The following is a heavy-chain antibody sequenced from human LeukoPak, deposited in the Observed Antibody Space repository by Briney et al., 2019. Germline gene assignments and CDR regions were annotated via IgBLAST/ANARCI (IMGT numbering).Heavy chain of an antibody. CDR2: INHSGRT. CDR3: ASRRIMITFGGVIVIPENWFDP. CDR1: GGSFSGYY. D-gene: IGHD3-16*02. V-gene: IGHV4-34*01. Sequence: PSETLSLTCAVYGGSFSGYYWSWIRQPPGKGLEWIGGINHSGRTNYNPSLKSRVTISVDTSKNQFSLKLSSVTAADTAVYYCASRRIMITFGGVIVIPENWFDPWGQGTLVTVSS. J-gene: IGHJ5*02.